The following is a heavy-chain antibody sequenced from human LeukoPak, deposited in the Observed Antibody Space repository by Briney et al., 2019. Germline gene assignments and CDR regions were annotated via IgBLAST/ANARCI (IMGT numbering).Heavy chain of an antibody. Sequence: SQTLSLTCGISGDSVSSNNGAWNWIRQSPSRGLGWLGRTYYRSKWYNDYAGSMKGRITISPDTSKNQFSLQLNSVTPEDTAVYYCARDVGTSGWYNYWGQGTLVTVSS. J-gene: IGHJ4*02. V-gene: IGHV6-1*01. CDR2: TYYRSKWYN. CDR3: ARDVGTSGWYNY. CDR1: GDSVSSNNGA. D-gene: IGHD6-19*01.